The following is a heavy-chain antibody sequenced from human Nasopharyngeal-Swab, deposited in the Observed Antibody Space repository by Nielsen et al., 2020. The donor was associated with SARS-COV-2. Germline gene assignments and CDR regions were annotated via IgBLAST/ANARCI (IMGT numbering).Heavy chain of an antibody. CDR2: IYYTGST. D-gene: IGHD6-19*01. CDR3: ARRAFSSTSLWFDP. V-gene: IGHV4-39*01. J-gene: IGHJ5*02. Sequence: ESLKISCTVSGGSISSNYYWGWIRQPPGKGLEWIGIIYYTGSTYYSPPLKSRVTISVDTSKNQFSLKLSSVTAADTAVYYCARRAFSSTSLWFDPWGQGTLVTVSS. CDR1: GGSISSNYY.